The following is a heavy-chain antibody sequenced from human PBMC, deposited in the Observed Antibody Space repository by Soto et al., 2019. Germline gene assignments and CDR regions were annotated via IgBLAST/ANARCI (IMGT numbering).Heavy chain of an antibody. CDR1: GFTFSSYS. CDR3: ARDDSVGAGPDAFDI. D-gene: IGHD1-26*01. V-gene: IGHV3-21*01. CDR2: ISSSSSYI. Sequence: GGSLRLSCAASGFTFSSYSMNWVRQAPGKGLEWVSSISSSSSYIYYADSVKGRFTISRDNAKNSLYLQMNSLRAEDTAVYYCARDDSVGAGPDAFDIWGQGTMVTVSS. J-gene: IGHJ3*02.